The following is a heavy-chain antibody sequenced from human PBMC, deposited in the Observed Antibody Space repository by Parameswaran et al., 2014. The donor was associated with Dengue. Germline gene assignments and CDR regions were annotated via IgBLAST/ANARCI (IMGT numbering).Heavy chain of an antibody. J-gene: IGHJ5*02. V-gene: IGHV1-3*04. CDR2: INTGNGNT. D-gene: IGHD3-10*01. CDR3: GRNPVGGAWIDP. Sequence: WVRQAPGQSLEWMGWINTGNGNTKYSQKFQDRVTITGDTSANTAYMELSSLRSEDTAVYYCGRNPVGGAWIDPWGQGTLVTVSS.